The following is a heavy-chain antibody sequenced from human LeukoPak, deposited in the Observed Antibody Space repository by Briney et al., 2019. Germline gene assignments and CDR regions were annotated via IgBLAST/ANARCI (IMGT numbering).Heavy chain of an antibody. D-gene: IGHD2-21*02. CDR3: ARTDETAPAEDFQH. V-gene: IGHV4-59*01. Sequence: SETLSLTCTVSSGSINNYYWSWIRQTPGKGLEWIGYILSSGSTNYNPSVKSRVTISVDTSKNQFSLKLSSVTAADTAVYYCARTDETAPAEDFQHWGQGTLVTVSS. CDR2: ILSSGST. CDR1: SGSINNYY. J-gene: IGHJ1*01.